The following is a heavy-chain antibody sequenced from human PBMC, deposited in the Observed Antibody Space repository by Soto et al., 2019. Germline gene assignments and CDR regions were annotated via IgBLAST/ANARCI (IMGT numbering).Heavy chain of an antibody. Sequence: GASVKLSCKASGYTFTSYYMHWVRQATGQGLEWMGIINPSGGSTSYAQKFQGRVTMTRDTSTSTVYMELSSLRSEDTAVYYCAREPSYYDFWSGYYGGYFDYWGQGTLVTVSS. J-gene: IGHJ4*02. D-gene: IGHD3-3*01. CDR2: INPSGGST. V-gene: IGHV1-46*01. CDR1: GYTFTSYY. CDR3: AREPSYYDFWSGYYGGYFDY.